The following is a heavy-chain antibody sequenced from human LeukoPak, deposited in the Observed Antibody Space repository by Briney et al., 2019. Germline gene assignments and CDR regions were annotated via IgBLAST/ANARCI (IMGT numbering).Heavy chain of an antibody. CDR3: ARGPEYDSSGYYPYYYGMDV. CDR2: IIPIFGTA. Sequence: SVKVSCTASGGTFSSYAISWVRQAPGQGLEWMGGIIPIFGTANYARKFQGRVTITADESTSTAYMELSSLRSEDTAVYYCARGPEYDSSGYYPYYYGMDVWGQGTTVTVSS. D-gene: IGHD3-22*01. V-gene: IGHV1-69*13. CDR1: GGTFSSYA. J-gene: IGHJ6*02.